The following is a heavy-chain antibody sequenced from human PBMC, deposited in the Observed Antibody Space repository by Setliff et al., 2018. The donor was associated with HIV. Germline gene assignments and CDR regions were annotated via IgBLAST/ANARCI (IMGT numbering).Heavy chain of an antibody. CDR3: ARRPMVRGFGRYYFDY. V-gene: IGHV4-61*02. D-gene: IGHD3-10*01. CDR1: GGSVSSGSYY. CDR2: IYTSGST. Sequence: SETLSLTCTVSGGSVSSGSYYWSWIRQPAGKGLQWIGRIYTSGSTNYNASLKSRVTISVDTSKNQFSLKLTSVTAADTAVYFCARRPMVRGFGRYYFDYWGQGTLVTVSS. J-gene: IGHJ4*02.